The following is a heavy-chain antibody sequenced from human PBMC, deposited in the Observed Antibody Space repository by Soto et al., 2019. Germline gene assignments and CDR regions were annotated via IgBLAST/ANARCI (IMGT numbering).Heavy chain of an antibody. CDR3: ARDLLTTVTHRDFDY. CDR1: GYSFTTHG. V-gene: IGHV1-18*01. J-gene: IGHJ4*02. Sequence: QVQMVQSANEVKEPGASVKVSCKTSGYSFTTHGISWVRQAPGQGLEWVGWVSAYNGDTNYAPRLHDRVTMTTDTSGRTAYMELRSLTSDDTAVYYCARDLLTTVTHRDFDYWGQGTLVTVSS. D-gene: IGHD4-17*01. CDR2: VSAYNGDT.